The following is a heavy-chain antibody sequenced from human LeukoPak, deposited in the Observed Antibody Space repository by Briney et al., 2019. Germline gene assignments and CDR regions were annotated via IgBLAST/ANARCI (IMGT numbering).Heavy chain of an antibody. J-gene: IGHJ6*02. Sequence: ASVKVSCKASGYTFTSYGISWVRQAPGQGLEWTGWISAYNGNTNYAQKLQGRVTMTTDTSTSTAYMELRSLRSDDTAMYYCARESYCSSTSCYSDYYYYGMDVWGQGTTVTVSS. D-gene: IGHD2-2*01. V-gene: IGHV1-18*01. CDR1: GYTFTSYG. CDR2: ISAYNGNT. CDR3: ARESYCSSTSCYSDYYYYGMDV.